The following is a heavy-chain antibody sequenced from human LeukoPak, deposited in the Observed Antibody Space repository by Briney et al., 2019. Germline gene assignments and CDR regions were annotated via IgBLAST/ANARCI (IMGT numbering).Heavy chain of an antibody. CDR1: GFTFGSYA. CDR2: ISYHGSNK. D-gene: IGHD3-22*01. CDR3: ARGMYYYDSSDIGGGYYFDY. J-gene: IGHJ4*02. Sequence: GRSLRLSCAASGFTFGSYAMHWVRQAPGKGLEWVAVISYHGSNKYYADSVKGRFTISRDNSKKTVFLQMNSLRDEDTAVYYCARGMYYYDSSDIGGGYYFDYWGQGTLVTVSS. V-gene: IGHV3-30-3*01.